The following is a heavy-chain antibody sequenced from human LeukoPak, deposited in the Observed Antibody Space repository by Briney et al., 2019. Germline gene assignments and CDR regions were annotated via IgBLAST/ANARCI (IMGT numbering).Heavy chain of an antibody. CDR2: ISSSSSTI. D-gene: IGHD3-22*01. J-gene: IGHJ4*02. Sequence: PGGSLRLSCAASGFTFSSYSMNWVRQAPGKGLEWVSYISSSSSTIYYADSVKGRFTISRDNAKNSLYLQMNSLRAEDTAVYYCARESRYYDSSGHDPFDYWGQGTLVTVSS. CDR3: ARESRYYDSSGHDPFDY. V-gene: IGHV3-48*01. CDR1: GFTFSSYS.